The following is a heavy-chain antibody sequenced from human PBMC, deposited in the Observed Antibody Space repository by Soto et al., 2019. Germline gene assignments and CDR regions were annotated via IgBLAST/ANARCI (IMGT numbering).Heavy chain of an antibody. D-gene: IGHD3-3*01. CDR2: IRQDGREK. CDR1: GFTFDNYY. J-gene: IGHJ6*02. Sequence: GGSLRLSCEASGFTFDNYYMSWAREAPGKGLERVANIRQDGREKYYVDSVKGRFTIARDNAKNSLSLEMNSLRADDTAVYYCARDQETYYDFWSGYYTDYYYYGMDVWGQGTTVTVSS. V-gene: IGHV3-7*03. CDR3: ARDQETYYDFWSGYYTDYYYYGMDV.